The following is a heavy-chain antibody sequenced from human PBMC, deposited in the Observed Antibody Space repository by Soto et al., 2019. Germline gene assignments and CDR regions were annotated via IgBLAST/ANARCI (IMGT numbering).Heavy chain of an antibody. CDR1: GFTFGDYG. CDR2: IRSKVYGGTT. J-gene: IGHJ5*02. Sequence: SLRLSCKASGFTFGDYGMSWVRQAPGKGLEWVGFIRSKVYGGTTEYAASVKGRFTISRDDSKSIAYLQMNSLKTEATAVYYCTRAISVNWSDPWGQGTLLTVSS. CDR3: TRAISVNWSDP. D-gene: IGHD2-21*01. V-gene: IGHV3-49*04.